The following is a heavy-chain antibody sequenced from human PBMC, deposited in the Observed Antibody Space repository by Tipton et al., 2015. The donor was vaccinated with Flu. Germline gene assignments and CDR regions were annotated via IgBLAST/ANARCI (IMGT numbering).Heavy chain of an antibody. CDR1: GGSISRGSYY. Sequence: TLSLTCTVSGGSISRGSYYYNWIRQPAGEGLEWIGRIYTNTNTNYKASLKSRVTISIDRSKNQFSLRLSSVTAADTAMYYCVHAPNYYYFDQWGPGSLVTVSS. V-gene: IGHV4-61*02. J-gene: IGHJ4*02. CDR2: IYTNTNT. CDR3: VHAPNYYYFDQ. D-gene: IGHD1-7*01.